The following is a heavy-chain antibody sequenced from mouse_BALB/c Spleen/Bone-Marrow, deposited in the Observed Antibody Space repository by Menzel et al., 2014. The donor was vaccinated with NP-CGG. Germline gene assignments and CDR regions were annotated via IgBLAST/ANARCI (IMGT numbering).Heavy chain of an antibody. CDR2: ISSGGSYT. Sequence: EVMLVESGGDLVKPGGSLKLSCAASGFTFSSYGMSWVRQTPDKRLEWVATISSGGSYTYYPDSVKGRFTISRDNAKNALYPQMSSLKSEDTAMYYCARQTYYDYDGYFDYWGQGTTLTVSS. D-gene: IGHD2-4*01. J-gene: IGHJ2*01. CDR1: GFTFSSYG. CDR3: ARQTYYDYDGYFDY. V-gene: IGHV5-6*02.